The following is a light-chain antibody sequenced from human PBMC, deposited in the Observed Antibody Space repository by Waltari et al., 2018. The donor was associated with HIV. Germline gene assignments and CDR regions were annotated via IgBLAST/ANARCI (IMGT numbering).Light chain of an antibody. J-gene: IGKJ3*01. CDR1: QSVLYSSNNKNY. V-gene: IGKV4-1*01. Sequence: DIVMTQSPDSLAVSLGERATINCQSSQSVLYSSNNKNYLAWYQQKPGQPPKLLIYWASTRESGVPDRFSGSGSGTDFTLTISSLQAEDVAVYYCQQYYITPFTFGPGTKVDIK. CDR2: WAS. CDR3: QQYYITPFT.